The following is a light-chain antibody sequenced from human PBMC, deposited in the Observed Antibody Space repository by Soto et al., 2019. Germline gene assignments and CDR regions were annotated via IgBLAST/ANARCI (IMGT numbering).Light chain of an antibody. Sequence: QSVLTQPPSPSGPPGQRVTFSCSGSNSNIESNTVNWYQQLPGTAPKLLIYSNNQRPSGVPDRFSGSKSGTSASLAISGLQSDDEADYYCAAWDDSLNGHVVFGGGTKLTVL. CDR2: SNN. V-gene: IGLV1-44*01. CDR1: NSNIESNT. J-gene: IGLJ2*01. CDR3: AAWDDSLNGHVV.